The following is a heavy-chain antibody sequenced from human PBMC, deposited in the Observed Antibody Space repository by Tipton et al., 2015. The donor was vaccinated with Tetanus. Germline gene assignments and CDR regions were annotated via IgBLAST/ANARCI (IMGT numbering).Heavy chain of an antibody. Sequence: SLRLSCAASGFIFSNYAMHWVRQAPGKGLEWVALISYDGSNIYYADSVEGRFTISRGDSKETVYLQMSSLRAEDTAVYYCAKLDYGDYGRYYYYEMDVWGQGTTVTVSS. J-gene: IGHJ6*02. V-gene: IGHV3-30*18. CDR1: GFIFSNYA. D-gene: IGHD4-17*01. CDR3: AKLDYGDYGRYYYYEMDV. CDR2: ISYDGSNI.